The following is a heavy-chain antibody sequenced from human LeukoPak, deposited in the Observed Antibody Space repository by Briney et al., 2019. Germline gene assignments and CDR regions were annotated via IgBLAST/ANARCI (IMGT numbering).Heavy chain of an antibody. CDR1: GFTFSSYS. D-gene: IGHD2-15*01. V-gene: IGHV3-23*01. J-gene: IGHJ4*02. Sequence: GGSLRLSCAASGFTFSSYSMNWVRQAPGRGLEWVSAISGSGDSTYYADSVKGRFTISRDNSKNTLYLQMNSLRAEDTAVYYCAKSYCSGGSCLHTLGYWGQGTLVTVSS. CDR3: AKSYCSGGSCLHTLGY. CDR2: ISGSGDST.